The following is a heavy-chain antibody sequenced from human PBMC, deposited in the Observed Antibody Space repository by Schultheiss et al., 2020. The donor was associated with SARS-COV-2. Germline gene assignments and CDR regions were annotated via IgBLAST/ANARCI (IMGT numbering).Heavy chain of an antibody. Sequence: GGSLRLSCAASGFTFSDYYMSWIRQAPGKGLEWISYISSGGSYIKYVESVKGRFTISRDNAKNSLDLQMNSVRDEDTAVYYCARRHDFWGGRYYYYAMDVWGQGTTVTVSS. CDR1: GFTFSDYY. V-gene: IGHV3-11*04. CDR2: ISSGGSYI. CDR3: ARRHDFWGGRYYYYAMDV. D-gene: IGHD3-3*01. J-gene: IGHJ6*02.